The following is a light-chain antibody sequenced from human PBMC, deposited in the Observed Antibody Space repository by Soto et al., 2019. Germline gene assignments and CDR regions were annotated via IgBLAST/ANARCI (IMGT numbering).Light chain of an antibody. CDR2: LXXXXXX. Sequence: QPVLTQSPSASASLGASVKLTCTLSSGHSSYAIAWHQQQPEKGPXXXXXLXXXXXXXXGXXXXXXXXXXSXXXXXXXXXXXLXSEDEADYYCQTWGTGIRVFGGGTKLTVL. CDR3: QTWGTGIRV. J-gene: IGLJ2*01. CDR1: SGHSSYA. V-gene: IGLV4-69*01.